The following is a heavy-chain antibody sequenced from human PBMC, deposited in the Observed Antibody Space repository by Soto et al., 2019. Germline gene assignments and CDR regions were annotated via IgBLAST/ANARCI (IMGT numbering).Heavy chain of an antibody. CDR3: ARGGRRITIFGVVKFIFDY. V-gene: IGHV1-8*01. Sequence: AASVKVSCKASGGTFSSYDINWVRQATGQGLEWMGWMNPNSGNTGYAQKFQGRVTMTRNTSISTAYMELSSLRSEDTAVYYCARGGRRITIFGVVKFIFDYWGQGTLVTVSS. CDR2: MNPNSGNT. CDR1: GGTFSSYD. D-gene: IGHD3-3*01. J-gene: IGHJ4*02.